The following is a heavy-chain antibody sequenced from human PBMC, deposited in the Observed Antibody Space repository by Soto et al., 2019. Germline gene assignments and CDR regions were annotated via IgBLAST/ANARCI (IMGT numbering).Heavy chain of an antibody. J-gene: IGHJ6*02. V-gene: IGHV3-48*02. CDR2: ISSSSSTI. Sequence: EVQLVVSGGGLVQPRGSLSISCAASGFTFSSYSMNWVRQAPGNGLEWVSYISSSSSTIYYADSVKGRFTISRDNAKNSLYLQMNSLRDEDTAVYYCARDIRSNYYDSCGYFYYYYGMDVWGQGTTVTVSS. CDR3: ARDIRSNYYDSCGYFYYYYGMDV. D-gene: IGHD3-22*01. CDR1: GFTFSSYS.